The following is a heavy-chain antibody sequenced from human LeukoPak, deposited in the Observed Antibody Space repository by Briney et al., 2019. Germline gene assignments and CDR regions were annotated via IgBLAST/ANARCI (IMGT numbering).Heavy chain of an antibody. CDR1: GYTFTSYY. CDR2: INPSGGST. Sequence: ASVKVSCKASGYTFTSYYMHWVRQAPGQGLEWMGIINPSGGSTSYAQKFQGRVTMTRDTSTSTVYMELSSLRSEDTAVYYCARAEVSYCDFWSGYLKYYYGMDVWGQGTTVTVSS. CDR3: ARAEVSYCDFWSGYLKYYYGMDV. J-gene: IGHJ6*02. V-gene: IGHV1-46*01. D-gene: IGHD3-3*01.